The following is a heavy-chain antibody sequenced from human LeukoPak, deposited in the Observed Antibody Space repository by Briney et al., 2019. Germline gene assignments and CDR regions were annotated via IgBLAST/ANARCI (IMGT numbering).Heavy chain of an antibody. V-gene: IGHV3-30*02. J-gene: IGHJ6*03. Sequence: PGGSRRLSCAVSGFTSSIYWMGWDRQAPGEGLEWVAGVWYGGGNEKYADSVKGRFTISRDNSMNTLYLQMNSLRADGTAVYYCAKDLRIVGAGSYHYYYMDVWGRGTAVTVSS. CDR3: AKDLRIVGAGSYHYYYMDV. CDR2: VWYGGGNE. D-gene: IGHD1-26*01. CDR1: GFTSSIYW.